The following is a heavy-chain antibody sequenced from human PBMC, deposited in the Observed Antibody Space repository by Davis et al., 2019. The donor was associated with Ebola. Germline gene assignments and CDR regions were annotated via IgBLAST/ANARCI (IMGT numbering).Heavy chain of an antibody. Sequence: ASVKVSCKASGYTFTSYYMQWVRQAPGQGLEWMGMINPSGGSTSYAQKFQDRVTMTRDTSTSTVYMYLSSLRSEDTAVYYCARGSNWNELDYWGQGTRVIVSS. CDR3: ARGSNWNELDY. D-gene: IGHD1-20*01. J-gene: IGHJ4*02. V-gene: IGHV1-46*01. CDR2: INPSGGST. CDR1: GYTFTSYY.